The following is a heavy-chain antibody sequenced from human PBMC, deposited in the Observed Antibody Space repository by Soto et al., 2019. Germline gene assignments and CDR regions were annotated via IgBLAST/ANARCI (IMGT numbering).Heavy chain of an antibody. V-gene: IGHV4-30-2*01. CDR3: ARVGSSWYRWFDP. Sequence: QLQLQESGSGLVKPSQTLSLTCAVSGGSISSGGYSWSWIRQPPGKGLEWIGYIYHSGSTYYNPSLKSRVTISVDRYKNQFSLKLSSVTAADTAVYYCARVGSSWYRWFDPWGQGTLVTVSS. J-gene: IGHJ5*02. CDR1: GGSISSGGYS. CDR2: IYHSGST. D-gene: IGHD6-13*01.